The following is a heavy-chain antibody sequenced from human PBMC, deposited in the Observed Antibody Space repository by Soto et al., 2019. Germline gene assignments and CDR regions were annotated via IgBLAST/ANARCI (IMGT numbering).Heavy chain of an antibody. V-gene: IGHV4-59*01. J-gene: IGHJ6*03. Sequence: SETLSLTCTVSGGSISSYYWSWIRQPPGKGLEWIGYIYYSGSTNYNPSLKSRVTISVDTSKNQFSLKLSSVTAADTAVYYCARAEALYYYYMDVWGKGTTVTVSS. CDR3: ARAEALYYYYMDV. CDR2: IYYSGST. CDR1: GGSISSYY.